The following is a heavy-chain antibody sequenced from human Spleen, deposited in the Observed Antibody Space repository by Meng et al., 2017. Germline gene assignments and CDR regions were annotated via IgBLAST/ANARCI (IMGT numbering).Heavy chain of an antibody. Sequence: GESLKISCAASGFTFSDYYMSWIRQAPGKGLEWVSYISSSGSTIYYADSVKGRFTISRDNAKNSLYLQMNSLRAEDTALYYCAKDPRPSIAAAGTVDSWGQGTLVTVSS. CDR3: AKDPRPSIAAAGTVDS. V-gene: IGHV3-11*01. CDR2: ISSSGSTI. D-gene: IGHD6-13*01. J-gene: IGHJ4*02. CDR1: GFTFSDYY.